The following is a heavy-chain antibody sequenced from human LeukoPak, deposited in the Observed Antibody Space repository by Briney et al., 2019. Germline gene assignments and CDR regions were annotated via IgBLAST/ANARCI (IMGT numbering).Heavy chain of an antibody. CDR2: ISWDGGST. V-gene: IGHV3-43D*03. Sequence: GGSLRLSCAASGFTFDDYAMHWVRQAPGKGLEWVSLISWDGGSTYYADSVKGRFTISRDNAKNSLYLQMNSLRAEDMALYYCAKSQSALLNDSGYDYAFDYWGQGTLVTVSS. D-gene: IGHD5-12*01. CDR3: AKSQSALLNDSGYDYAFDY. CDR1: GFTFDDYA. J-gene: IGHJ4*02.